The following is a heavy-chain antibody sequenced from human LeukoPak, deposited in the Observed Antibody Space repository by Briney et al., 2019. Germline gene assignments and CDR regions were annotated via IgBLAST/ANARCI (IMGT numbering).Heavy chain of an antibody. CDR2: IYSGGST. CDR3: AREHIVATTPYYYYYYGMDV. V-gene: IGHV3-66*01. D-gene: IGHD5-12*01. Sequence: GGSLRLSCAASGFTVSSNYVSWVRQAPGKGLEWVSVIYSGGSTYYADSVKGRFTISRDNSKNTLYLQMNSLRAEDTAVYYCAREHIVATTPYYYYYYGMDVWGQGTTVTVSS. J-gene: IGHJ6*02. CDR1: GFTVSSNY.